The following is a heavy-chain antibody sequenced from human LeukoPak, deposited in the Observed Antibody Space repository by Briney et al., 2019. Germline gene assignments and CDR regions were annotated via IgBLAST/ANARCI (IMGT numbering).Heavy chain of an antibody. CDR1: GGSISSYY. V-gene: IGHV4-59*01. J-gene: IGHJ3*02. D-gene: IGHD6-13*01. CDR3: ARDIIGYRAGAIDI. Sequence: SETLSLTCAVSGGSISSYYWSWIRQPPGKGLEWLGYIYYSGSTNYNPSLKTRVTISVDTSKNQFSLKLSSVTATDTAVYYCARDIIGYRAGAIDIWGQGTMVTASS. CDR2: IYYSGST.